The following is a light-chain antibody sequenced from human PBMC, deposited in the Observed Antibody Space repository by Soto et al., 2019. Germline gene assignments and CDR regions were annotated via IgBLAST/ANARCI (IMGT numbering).Light chain of an antibody. CDR1: SSDVGGYDR. J-gene: IGLJ3*02. V-gene: IGLV2-23*02. CDR2: EVN. Sequence: QSALTQPASVSGSPGQSITISCTGTSSDVGGYDRVSWYHQHPGKAPTLMIYEVNKRPSGVSNRFSGSTSGNTASLTISGLQAEDEADYYCCSSVGSPNWVFGGGTKLTVL. CDR3: CSSVGSPNWV.